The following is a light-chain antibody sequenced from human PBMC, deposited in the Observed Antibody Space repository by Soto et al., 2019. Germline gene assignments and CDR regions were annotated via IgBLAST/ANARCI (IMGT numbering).Light chain of an antibody. CDR2: AAS. V-gene: IGKV1-39*01. CDR3: QQTYSVPFT. CDR1: QSISYF. J-gene: IGKJ3*01. Sequence: DIQMTQSPSSLSASVGDRVTITCRASQSISYFLNWYQQKSGTAPKLLIYAASSLQSGVPLRFSGSESGPHFTLTMTHLQPEDFATYYCQQTYSVPFTFCPGTKVDV.